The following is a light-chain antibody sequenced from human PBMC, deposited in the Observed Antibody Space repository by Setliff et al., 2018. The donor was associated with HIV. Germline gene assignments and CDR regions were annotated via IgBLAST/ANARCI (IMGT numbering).Light chain of an antibody. CDR2: DVT. V-gene: IGLV2-14*03. CDR3: SSYTSSSTPV. CDR1: SNDVRAYKY. Sequence: QSVLTQPASVSGSPGQSITVSCTGTSNDVRAYKYVSWYQQHPGKVPKLLIYDVTNRASGVSNRFSVSKSGNTASLTISGLQAEDEADYYCSSYTSSSTPVFGGGTKVTVL. J-gene: IGLJ2*01.